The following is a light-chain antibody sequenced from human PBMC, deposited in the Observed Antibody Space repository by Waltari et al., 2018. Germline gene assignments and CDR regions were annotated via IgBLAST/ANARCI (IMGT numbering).Light chain of an antibody. CDR3: QQYGSALWT. CDR2: GAS. J-gene: IGKJ1*01. Sequence: VLTQSPGTLSLSPGARVTLSCRASQSVSSSYLAWYQQKPGQAPRLPLYGASSRGTGIPERFSGSGSGKDVTLTSSRLESEDFAVYYCQQYGSALWTFGQGTKVEIK. CDR1: QSVSSSY. V-gene: IGKV3-20*01.